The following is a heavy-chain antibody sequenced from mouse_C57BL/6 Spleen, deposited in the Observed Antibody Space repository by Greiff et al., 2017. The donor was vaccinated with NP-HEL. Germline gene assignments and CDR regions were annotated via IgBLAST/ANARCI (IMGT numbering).Heavy chain of an antibody. D-gene: IGHD4-1*01. CDR3: ARGGNWAFDY. J-gene: IGHJ2*01. Sequence: QVQLQQSGAELVRPGTSVKLSCKASGYTFTSYWMHWVKQRPGQGLEWIGVIDPSDSYTNYNQKFKGKATLTVDTSSSTAYMQLSSLTSEDSAVYYCARGGNWAFDYWGQGTTLTVSS. CDR1: GYTFTSYW. V-gene: IGHV1-59*01. CDR2: IDPSDSYT.